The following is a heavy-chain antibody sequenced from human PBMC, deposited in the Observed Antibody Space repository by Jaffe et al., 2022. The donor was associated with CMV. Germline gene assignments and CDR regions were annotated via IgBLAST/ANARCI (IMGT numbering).Heavy chain of an antibody. CDR3: ARDHSVGYYGDYFAFYYGMDV. CDR1: GFTVSSNY. CDR2: IYSGGST. D-gene: IGHD4-17*01. V-gene: IGHV3-53*01. Sequence: EVQLVESGGGLIQPGGSLRLSCAASGFTVSSNYMSWVRQAPGKGLEWVSVIYSGGSTYYADSVKGRFTISRDNSKNTLYLQMNSLRAEDTAVYYCARDHSVGYYGDYFAFYYGMDVWGQGTTVTVSS. J-gene: IGHJ6*02.